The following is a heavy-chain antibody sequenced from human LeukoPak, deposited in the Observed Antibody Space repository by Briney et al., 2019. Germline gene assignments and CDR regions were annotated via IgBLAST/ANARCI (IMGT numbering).Heavy chain of an antibody. J-gene: IGHJ4*02. CDR2: IWYGGSNK. Sequence: PGGSLRLSCAASGFTFSSYGMHWVRQAPGKGLEWVAVIWYGGSNKYYADSVKGRFTISRDNSKNTLYLQMNSLRAEDTAVYYCARGTYYYDSSGYYLTDYWGQGTLVTVSS. CDR1: GFTFSSYG. D-gene: IGHD3-22*01. V-gene: IGHV3-33*08. CDR3: ARGTYYYDSSGYYLTDY.